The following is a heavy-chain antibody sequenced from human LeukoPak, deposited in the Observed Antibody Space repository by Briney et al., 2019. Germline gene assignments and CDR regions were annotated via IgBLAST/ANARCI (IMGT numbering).Heavy chain of an antibody. Sequence: SETLSLTCTVSGGSISSYYWSWIRQPPGKGLEWIGYIYYSGSTNYNPSLKSRVTISVDTSKNQFSLKLSSVTAADTAVYYCARGGVVTAPAAFDIWGQGTMVTVSS. CDR3: ARGGVVTAPAAFDI. D-gene: IGHD2-21*02. CDR2: IYYSGST. CDR1: GGSISSYY. J-gene: IGHJ3*02. V-gene: IGHV4-59*01.